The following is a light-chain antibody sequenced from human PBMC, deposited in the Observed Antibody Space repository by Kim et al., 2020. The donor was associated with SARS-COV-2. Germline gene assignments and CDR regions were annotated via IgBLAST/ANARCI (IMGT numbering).Light chain of an antibody. J-gene: IGKJ2*01. Sequence: DIQMTQSPSSLSASVGDRVTITCRASRDINYDLAWYEQKPGKPPNRLTYAASTLQSGVPSRFSGSGSGTDFTLTINNLQPEDVATYYCQVYDDIPYTFGQGTKLEI. CDR3: QVYDDIPYT. CDR1: RDINYD. V-gene: IGKV1-27*01. CDR2: AAS.